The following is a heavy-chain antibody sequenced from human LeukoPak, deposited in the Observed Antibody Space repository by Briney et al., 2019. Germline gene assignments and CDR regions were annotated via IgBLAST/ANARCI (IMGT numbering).Heavy chain of an antibody. CDR1: GDSISDDY. V-gene: IGHV4-4*07. Sequence: SETLSLTCTVSGDSISDDYYTWMRQPAGKGLEWIGRIHSGGTTNYNPSLMSRVTLSIDKSKKHISLRLSSVTAADTALYYCARDNGSGYTKGYEHYYYYLDVWGKGTTVTVSS. J-gene: IGHJ6*03. CDR3: ARDNGSGYTKGYEHYYYYLDV. D-gene: IGHD3-3*02. CDR2: IHSGGTT.